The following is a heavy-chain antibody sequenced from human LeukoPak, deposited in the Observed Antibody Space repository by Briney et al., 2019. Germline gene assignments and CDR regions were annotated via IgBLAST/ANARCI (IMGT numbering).Heavy chain of an antibody. CDR3: ASPEDFWSGFDY. CDR1: GFTFSDYY. D-gene: IGHD3-3*01. J-gene: IGHJ4*02. Sequence: GGSLRLSCAASGFTFSDYYMSWIHQAPGKVLEWVSYISSSGSTIYYADSVKGRFTISRDNAKNSLYLQMNSLRAEDTAVYYCASPEDFWSGFDYWGQGTLVTVSS. CDR2: ISSSGSTI. V-gene: IGHV3-11*04.